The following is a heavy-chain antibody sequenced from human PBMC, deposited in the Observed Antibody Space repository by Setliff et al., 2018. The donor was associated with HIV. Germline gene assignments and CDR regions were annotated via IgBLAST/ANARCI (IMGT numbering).Heavy chain of an antibody. D-gene: IGHD3-22*01. CDR2: VYYSGNT. Sequence: SETLSLTCTVSGGSISSGSYYWGWIRHSPGKGLEWIGSVYYSGNTYNNPSLKSRVTISVDTSKNQFSLKLSSVTAADTAVYYCARLSSGYKNWYFDLWGRGTLVTVSS. CDR1: GGSISSGSYY. J-gene: IGHJ2*01. CDR3: ARLSSGYKNWYFDL. V-gene: IGHV4-39*01.